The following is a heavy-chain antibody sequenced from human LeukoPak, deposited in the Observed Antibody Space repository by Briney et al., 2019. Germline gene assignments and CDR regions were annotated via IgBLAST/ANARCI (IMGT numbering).Heavy chain of an antibody. CDR1: GFTFSSYG. V-gene: IGHV3-23*01. D-gene: IGHD1-26*01. J-gene: IGHJ3*02. CDR3: ATNYPVRMEATGEADFDI. Sequence: GGSLRLSCAASGFTFSSYGMSWVRQAPGKGLEWVSAIRGSGGSTYYEDSVKGRFTISRDNSKNTLYLQMNSLRAKNTAVYYCATNYPVRMEATGEADFDIWGQGTMVTVSS. CDR2: IRGSGGST.